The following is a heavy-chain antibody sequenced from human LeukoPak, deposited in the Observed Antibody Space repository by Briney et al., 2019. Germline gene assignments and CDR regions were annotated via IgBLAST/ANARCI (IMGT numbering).Heavy chain of an antibody. CDR3: ARQREMATRDAFDI. CDR1: GYSISSGYY. D-gene: IGHD5-24*01. Sequence: PSETLSLTCTVSGYSISSGYYWGWIRQPPGKGLEWIGSIYYSGSTYYNPSLKSRVTISVDTSKNQFSLKLSSVTAADTAVYYCARQREMATRDAFDIWGQGTMVTVSS. CDR2: IYYSGST. V-gene: IGHV4-38-2*02. J-gene: IGHJ3*02.